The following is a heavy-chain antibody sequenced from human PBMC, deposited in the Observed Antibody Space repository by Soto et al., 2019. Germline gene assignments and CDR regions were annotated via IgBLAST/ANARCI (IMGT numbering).Heavy chain of an antibody. CDR3: VRAPEQRPFDS. V-gene: IGHV3-74*03. CDR2: INNDGSSV. J-gene: IGHJ4*02. Sequence: EVQLVESGGGLVQPGGSLRLSCAASGFTLSDNWIHWVRRAPGKGLVWVSRINNDGSSVTYADSVKGRFTLSRDNAKNTCFLQMDSLRLEDTAMYYCVRAPEQRPFDSWGQGTLVTVSS. CDR1: GFTLSDNW. D-gene: IGHD6-25*01.